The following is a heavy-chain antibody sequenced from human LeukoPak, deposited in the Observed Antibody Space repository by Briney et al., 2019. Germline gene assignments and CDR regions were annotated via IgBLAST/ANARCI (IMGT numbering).Heavy chain of an antibody. D-gene: IGHD3-3*01. J-gene: IGHJ4*02. CDR1: DYTFTSYG. CDR2: IGAYNGNT. V-gene: IGHV1-18*01. CDR3: ARLLDFWSGYRYYFDY. Sequence: ASVKVSCKASDYTFTSYGISWVRQAPGQGLEWMGWIGAYNGNTNYAQKLQGRVTMTTDTSTSTAYMELGSLRSDDTAVYYCARLLDFWSGYRYYFDYWGQGTLVTVPS.